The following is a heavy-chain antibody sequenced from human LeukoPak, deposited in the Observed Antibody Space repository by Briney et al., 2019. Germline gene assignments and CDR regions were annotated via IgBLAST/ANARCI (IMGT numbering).Heavy chain of an antibody. J-gene: IGHJ5*02. Sequence: KPSETLSLTCTVSGGSLSSYYWSWIRQPPGKGLEWMGYIYYTGSTNYNPSLKSRVTISVDTSKNQFSLRLSSVTAADTAVYYCARASGGYFNNWFDPWGQGTLVTVPS. CDR3: ARASGGYFNNWFDP. CDR2: IYYTGST. V-gene: IGHV4-59*01. CDR1: GGSLSSYY. D-gene: IGHD3-22*01.